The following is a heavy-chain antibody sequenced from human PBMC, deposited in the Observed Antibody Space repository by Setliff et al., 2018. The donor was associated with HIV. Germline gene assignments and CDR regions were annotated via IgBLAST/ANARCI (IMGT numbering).Heavy chain of an antibody. V-gene: IGHV1-2*02. CDR2: INPSSGGT. J-gene: IGHJ3*01. CDR1: GYTFTDYY. D-gene: IGHD6-19*01. Sequence: ASVKVSCKASGYTFTDYYVHWVRQAPGQGLEWMGWINPSSGGTNYAQTFQGRVTMTRDTSITTAYLDLTSLRSDDTAVYYCARVPYRSAWFSGGHDAFDVWGQGTMVTVSS. CDR3: ARVPYRSAWFSGGHDAFDV.